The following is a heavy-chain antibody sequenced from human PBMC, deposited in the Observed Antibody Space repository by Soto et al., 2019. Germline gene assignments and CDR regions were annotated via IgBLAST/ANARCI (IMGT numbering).Heavy chain of an antibody. Sequence: PGESLKISCMGSGYNFISHWIAWVRQMPGKGLEWMGIVYPDDSDTRYSPSFQGQVTISADKSISTAYLQWSSLEASDTAMYYCARPTYCSSTHCSPFDYWGQGTLVTVSS. D-gene: IGHD2-2*01. CDR1: GYNFISHW. CDR3: ARPTYCSSTHCSPFDY. V-gene: IGHV5-51*01. CDR2: VYPDDSDT. J-gene: IGHJ4*02.